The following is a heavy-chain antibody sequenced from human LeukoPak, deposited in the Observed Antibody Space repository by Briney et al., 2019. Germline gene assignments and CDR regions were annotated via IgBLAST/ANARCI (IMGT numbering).Heavy chain of an antibody. V-gene: IGHV4-38-2*02. CDR3: ARDLPTTVTYVDQFDY. D-gene: IGHD4-17*01. Sequence: SETLSLTCTVSGYSISSGYYWGWIRQPPGKGLEWIGSIYHSGSTYYNPSLKSRVTISVDTSKNQFSLKLSSVTAADTAAYYCARDLPTTVTYVDQFDYWGQGTLVTVSS. CDR1: GYSISSGYY. CDR2: IYHSGST. J-gene: IGHJ4*02.